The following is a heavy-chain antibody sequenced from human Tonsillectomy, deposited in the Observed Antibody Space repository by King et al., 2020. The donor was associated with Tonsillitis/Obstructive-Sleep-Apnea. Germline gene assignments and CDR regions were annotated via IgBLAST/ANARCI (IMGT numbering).Heavy chain of an antibody. CDR3: ASDSSILLVPAIFH. CDR1: GFTFGDYV. J-gene: IGHJ4*02. D-gene: IGHD2-8*02. Sequence: VQLVQSGGGLVKPGRSLRLSCTASGFTFGDYVMSWFRQAPGKGLEWVGFIRSKAYGGTSEYAASVKGRFTISRDAYESIAYLQMNSLKTEDTAVYYCASDSSILLVPAIFHWGQGTLVTGSS. V-gene: IGHV3-49*05. CDR2: IRSKAYGGTS.